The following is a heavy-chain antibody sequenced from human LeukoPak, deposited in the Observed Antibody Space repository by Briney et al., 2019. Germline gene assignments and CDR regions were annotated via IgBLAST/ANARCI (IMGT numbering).Heavy chain of an antibody. D-gene: IGHD2-2*01. CDR3: ARGTIWSRRFDY. J-gene: IGHJ4*02. V-gene: IGHV4-39*07. Sequence: TSETLSLTCTVSGGSISSSSYYWGWIRQPPGKGLEWIGSIYYSGSTYYNPSLKSRVTISVDTSKNQFSLKLSSVTAADTAVYYCARGTIWSRRFDYWGQGTLVTVSS. CDR1: GGSISSSSYY. CDR2: IYYSGST.